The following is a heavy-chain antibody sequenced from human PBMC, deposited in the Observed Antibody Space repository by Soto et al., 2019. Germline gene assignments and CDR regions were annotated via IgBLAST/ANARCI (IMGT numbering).Heavy chain of an antibody. V-gene: IGHV4-59*01. CDR3: ARGDGSVTAGYYYYGMDV. J-gene: IGHJ6*02. Sequence: SETLSLTCTVSGGSISSYYWSWIRQPPGKGLEWIAYIYYSGSTNYNPSLKSRVTISVDTSKNQLSLKLSSVTAADTAVYYCARGDGSVTAGYYYYGMDVWGQGTTVTVSS. CDR1: GGSISSYY. D-gene: IGHD1-26*01. CDR2: IYYSGST.